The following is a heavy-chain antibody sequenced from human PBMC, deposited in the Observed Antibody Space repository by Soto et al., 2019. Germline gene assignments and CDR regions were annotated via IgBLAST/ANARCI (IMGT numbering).Heavy chain of an antibody. CDR2: LYWDGDK. CDR3: AHRKRTITVATYFDY. J-gene: IGHJ4*02. D-gene: IGHD1-7*01. V-gene: IGHV2-5*02. Sequence: QITLRESGPTLVKPTQTLTLTCTFSGFSLGTSGEGVGWIRQPPRKALEWLATLYWDGDKRYSPSLRSRLTISQATSESQVVLTMTNMDAADTATYFCAHRKRTITVATYFDYWGLGSLVTVSS. CDR1: GFSLGTSGEG.